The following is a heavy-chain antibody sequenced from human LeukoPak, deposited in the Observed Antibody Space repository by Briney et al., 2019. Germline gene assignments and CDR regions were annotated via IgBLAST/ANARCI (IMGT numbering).Heavy chain of an antibody. Sequence: GGSLRLSCAASGFSVRTSYMSWVRQTPGKALEWASTVYSGGRTYYADSVRGRFTISMDNSRNTLFLDMRALRVDDTAIYYCARGAIGDSPARFDFWGQGTLVTVSS. D-gene: IGHD4-17*01. CDR3: ARGAIGDSPARFDF. J-gene: IGHJ5*01. CDR1: GFSVRTSY. CDR2: VYSGGRT. V-gene: IGHV3-53*01.